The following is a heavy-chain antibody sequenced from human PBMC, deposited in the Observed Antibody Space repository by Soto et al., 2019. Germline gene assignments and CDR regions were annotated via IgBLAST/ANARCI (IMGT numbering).Heavy chain of an antibody. CDR2: INAGNGNT. V-gene: IGHV1-3*05. D-gene: IGHD6-6*01. J-gene: IGHJ4*02. CDR1: GYTFTSYA. CDR3: ARVYPSSFGSSPDY. Sequence: QVQLVQSGAEEKKPGASVKVSCKASGYTFTSYAMHWVRQAPGQRLEWMGWINAGNGNTKYSQKFQGRVTITRDTSASTAYMELRSLRSEDTAVYYCARVYPSSFGSSPDYWGQGTLVTVSS.